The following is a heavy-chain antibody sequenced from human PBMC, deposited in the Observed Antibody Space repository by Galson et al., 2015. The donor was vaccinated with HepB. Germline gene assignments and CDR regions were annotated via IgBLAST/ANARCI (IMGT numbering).Heavy chain of an antibody. J-gene: IGHJ4*02. D-gene: IGHD3-3*01. V-gene: IGHV3-30*18. CDR2: ISSVGSNK. CDR1: GFTFSNYG. Sequence: SVRLSCAASGFTFSNYGMHWVRQAPGQGLEWVAVISSVGSNKYYADSVKGRFTISRDNSKDTLYLQMNSLRAEDTAVYYWAKEGRITIFGVVYYFDYWGQGTLVTVSS. CDR3: AKEGRITIFGVVYYFDY.